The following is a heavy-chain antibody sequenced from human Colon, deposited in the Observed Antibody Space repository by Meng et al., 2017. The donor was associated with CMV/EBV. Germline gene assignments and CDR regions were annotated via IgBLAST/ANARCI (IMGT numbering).Heavy chain of an antibody. V-gene: IGHV3-30-3*01. Sequence: GGSLRLSCAASGFTFSSYAMHWVRQAPGKGLEWVAVISYDGSNKYYADSVKGRFTISRDNSKNTLYLQMNSLRAEDTAVYYCARDRSLRTTHAFDIWGQGTMVTVSS. D-gene: IGHD2/OR15-2a*01. J-gene: IGHJ3*02. CDR2: ISYDGSNK. CDR1: GFTFSSYA. CDR3: ARDRSLRTTHAFDI.